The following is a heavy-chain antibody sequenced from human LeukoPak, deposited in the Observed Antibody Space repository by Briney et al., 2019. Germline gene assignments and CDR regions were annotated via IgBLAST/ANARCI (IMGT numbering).Heavy chain of an antibody. CDR2: ISPYNGNT. V-gene: IGHV1-18*01. J-gene: IGHJ3*02. Sequence: ASVKVSCKASGYTFTSTGINWVRQAPGQGLEWMAWISPYNGNTKYARKFQGRVTVTTDTSTTTAYMDLRSLRSDDTAVYYCTRDCLTAAGSDAFDIWGQGTMVTVSS. CDR3: TRDCLTAAGSDAFDI. D-gene: IGHD6-13*01. CDR1: GYTFTSTG.